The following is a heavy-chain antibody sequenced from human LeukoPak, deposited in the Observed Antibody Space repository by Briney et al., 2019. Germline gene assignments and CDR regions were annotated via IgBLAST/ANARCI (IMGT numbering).Heavy chain of an antibody. CDR3: ARDPSGWLLYYFDY. CDR1: GFPFSSYA. D-gene: IGHD3-9*01. J-gene: IGHJ4*02. Sequence: GGSLRLSCAASGFPFSSYAMHWVREAPGKGLEWVAVISYDGSNKYYADSVKGRFTISRDNSKNTLYLQMNSLRAEDTAVYYCARDPSGWLLYYFDYWGQGTLVTVSS. V-gene: IGHV3-30*04. CDR2: ISYDGSNK.